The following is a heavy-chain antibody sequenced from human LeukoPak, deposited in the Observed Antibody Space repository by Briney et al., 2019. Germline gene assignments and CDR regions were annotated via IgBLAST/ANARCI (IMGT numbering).Heavy chain of an antibody. V-gene: IGHV3-23*01. Sequence: GGSLRLSCATSGFNFNDAWMNWVRQAPGKGLEWVSAISGSGGSTYYADSVKGRFTISRDNSKNTLYLQMNSLRAEDTAVYYCVKSPYYDSSGYPDAFDIWGQGTMVTVSS. J-gene: IGHJ3*02. CDR2: ISGSGGST. CDR1: GFNFNDAW. D-gene: IGHD3-22*01. CDR3: VKSPYYDSSGYPDAFDI.